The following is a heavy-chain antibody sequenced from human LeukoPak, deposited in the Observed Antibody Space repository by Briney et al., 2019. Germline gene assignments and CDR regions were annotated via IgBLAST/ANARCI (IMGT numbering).Heavy chain of an antibody. CDR3: ARGPASGSNFAWFDP. D-gene: IGHD3-10*01. CDR2: INHSGST. V-gene: IGHV4-34*01. Sequence: SETLSLTCAVYGGSLSNYYWSWIRQPPGRGLEWIGEINHSGSTNYNPSLKSRVTISVDMSKNQFSLELSFVTAADTAVYYCARGPASGSNFAWFDPWGQGTLVTVSS. J-gene: IGHJ5*02. CDR1: GGSLSNYY.